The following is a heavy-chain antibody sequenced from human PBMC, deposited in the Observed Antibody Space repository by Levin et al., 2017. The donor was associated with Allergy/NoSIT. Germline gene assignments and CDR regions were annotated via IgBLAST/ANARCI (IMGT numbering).Heavy chain of an antibody. Sequence: GGSLRLSCAASGFNFSIYSMNWVRQAPGKGLEWVSYIGSGSSTIYYADSVKGRFTVSRDNAKNSLYLQMNSLRVEDTAIYYCARDRDYDVSTVYLGGVVGHYYYYGMDVWGQGTTVTVSS. V-gene: IGHV3-48*04. CDR2: IGSGSSTI. CDR1: GFNFSIYS. D-gene: IGHD3-9*01. J-gene: IGHJ6*02. CDR3: ARDRDYDVSTVYLGGVVGHYYYYGMDV.